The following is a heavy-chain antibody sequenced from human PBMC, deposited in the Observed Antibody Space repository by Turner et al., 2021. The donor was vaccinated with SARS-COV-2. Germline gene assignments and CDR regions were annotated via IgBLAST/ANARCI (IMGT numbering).Heavy chain of an antibody. J-gene: IGHJ4*02. D-gene: IGHD3-10*01. CDR1: DSSFSMFW. CDR3: VRGFDS. CDR2: INKNGKKM. Sequence: EEQLVESGGELVQTGGSLRLSCRDSDSSFSMFWMTWVRQAPGRGLEWVASINKNGKKMYHSDSVRGRFTVSRSNAGNSLYLRMNSLRVDDTAMYYCVRGFDSWGQGTLVTVSS. V-gene: IGHV3-7*01.